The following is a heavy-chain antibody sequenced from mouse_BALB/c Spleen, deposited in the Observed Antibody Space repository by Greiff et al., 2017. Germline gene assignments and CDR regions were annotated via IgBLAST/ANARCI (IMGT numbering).Heavy chain of an antibody. CDR3: ARARGRYDSFAY. CDR2: IWAGGST. J-gene: IGHJ3*01. D-gene: IGHD2-14*01. CDR1: GFSLTSYG. Sequence: QVQLQQSGPGLVAPSQSLSITCTVSGFSLTSYGVHWVRQPPGKGLEWLGVIWAGGSTNYNSALMSRLSISKDNSKSQVFLKMNSLQTDDTAMYCCARARGRYDSFAYWGQGTLVTVSA. V-gene: IGHV2-9*02.